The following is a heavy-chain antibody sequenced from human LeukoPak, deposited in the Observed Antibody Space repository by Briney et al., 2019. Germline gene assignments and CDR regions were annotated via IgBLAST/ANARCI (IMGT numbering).Heavy chain of an antibody. CDR1: GFTFDDYA. D-gene: IGHD5-18*01. CDR2: ISWNSGSI. CDR3: AKDSSHLYSYGSPFDY. Sequence: PGGSLRLSCAASGFTFDDYAMHWVRQAPAKVLEWVSGISWNSGSIGYADSVKGRFTISRDNAKNSLYLQMNSLRAEDTALYYCAKDSSHLYSYGSPFDYWGQGTLVTVSS. J-gene: IGHJ4*02. V-gene: IGHV3-9*01.